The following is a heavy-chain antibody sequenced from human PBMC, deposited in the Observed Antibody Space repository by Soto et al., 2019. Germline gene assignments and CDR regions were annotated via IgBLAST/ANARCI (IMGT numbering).Heavy chain of an antibody. V-gene: IGHV4-4*07. CDR2: AFTSGTT. CDR3: ARDNSGFCGGYFDS. Sequence: SDSLSRTRTVSDGSIDTYYGTWTREHAGKELGWIGHAFTSGTTKYTPSLKSRVSMSLDTAENQFSLNLRSVTAADTAVYSCARDNSGFCGGYFDSWGQGNLVTVSS. D-gene: IGHD3-3*01. CDR1: DGSIDTYY. J-gene: IGHJ4*02.